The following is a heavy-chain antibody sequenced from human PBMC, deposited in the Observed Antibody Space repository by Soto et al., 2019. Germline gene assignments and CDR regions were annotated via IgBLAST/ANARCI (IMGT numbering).Heavy chain of an antibody. J-gene: IGHJ6*02. CDR3: ARGYYYGSGSYYYYYGMDV. Sequence: PSETLSLTCTVSGGSISSYYWSWIRQPPGKGLEWIGYIYYSGSTNYNPSLKSRVTISVDTSKNQFSLKLSSVTAADTAVYYCARGYYYGSGSYYYYYGMDVWGQGTTVTVSS. D-gene: IGHD3-10*01. CDR2: IYYSGST. V-gene: IGHV4-59*01. CDR1: GGSISSYY.